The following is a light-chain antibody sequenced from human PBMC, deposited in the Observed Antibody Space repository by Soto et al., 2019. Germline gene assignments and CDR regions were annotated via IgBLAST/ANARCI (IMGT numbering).Light chain of an antibody. Sequence: QSALTQPASVSGSPGQSITISCTGTSSDVGSYNYVSWYQQHPGKAPKLMIYEVSNRPSGVSNRFSGSKSGNTASLTISVLQAEDEANYYCSSYTSISTRVFGGVIQMTVL. CDR1: SSDVGSYNY. CDR2: EVS. J-gene: IGLJ7*01. V-gene: IGLV2-14*01. CDR3: SSYTSISTRV.